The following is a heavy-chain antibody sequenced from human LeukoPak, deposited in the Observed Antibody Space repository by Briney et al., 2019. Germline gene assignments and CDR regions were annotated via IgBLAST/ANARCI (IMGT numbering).Heavy chain of an antibody. CDR1: VFIFQYFL. CDR2: VHGGGGAA. Sequence: GWSVTLSCACSVFIFQYFLMTWLRQRRGRGLAGVAVVHGGGGAAQYADSVRGRFIISRDNSQNILYLQMTDLRAEDTAVYWCAKIPLPDKWLVADFDYYGKGTLVTVSS. J-gene: IGHJ4*02. V-gene: IGHV3-23*01. D-gene: IGHD6-19*01. CDR3: AKIPLPDKWLVADFDY.